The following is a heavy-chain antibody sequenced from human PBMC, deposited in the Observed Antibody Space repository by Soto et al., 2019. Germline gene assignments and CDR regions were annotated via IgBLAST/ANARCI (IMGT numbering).Heavy chain of an antibody. V-gene: IGHV1-18*01. CDR3: ARDFHVEMATICNY. CDR2: ISAYNGNT. CDR1: GYTFTSYG. J-gene: IGHJ4*02. Sequence: ASVKVSCKASGYTFTSYGISWVRQAPGQGLEWMGWISAYNGNTNYAQKLQGRVTMTTDTSTSTAYMELRSLRSDDTAVYYCARDFHVEMATICNYWGQGTLVTVSS. D-gene: IGHD5-12*01.